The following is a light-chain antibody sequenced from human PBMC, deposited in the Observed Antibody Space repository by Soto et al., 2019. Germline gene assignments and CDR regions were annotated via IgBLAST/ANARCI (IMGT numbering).Light chain of an antibody. J-gene: IGKJ4*01. CDR1: QSISSW. CDR2: KAS. V-gene: IGKV1-5*03. CDR3: QQYNSYPLT. Sequence: DIQMTQSPSTLSASVGDRVTITCRASQSISSWLAWYQQKPGKAPNLLIYKASSLESGVPSRFSGSGSGTEFTRTISSLQPDDFATDYCQQYNSYPLTVGGGTKVEIK.